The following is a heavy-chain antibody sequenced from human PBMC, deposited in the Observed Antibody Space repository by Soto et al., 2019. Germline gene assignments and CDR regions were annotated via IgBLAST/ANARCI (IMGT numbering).Heavy chain of an antibody. Sequence: ASVKVSCKASGYSFSSYGITWVRQAPGQGLEWMGWISPSSGETNCAQKFQGRVTVTTDTSTTTTYLELRSLKSDDAAVYYCARDWHPRFDPWGPGTLVTVSS. CDR1: GYSFSSYG. J-gene: IGHJ5*02. V-gene: IGHV1-18*01. CDR2: ISPSSGET. CDR3: ARDWHPRFDP.